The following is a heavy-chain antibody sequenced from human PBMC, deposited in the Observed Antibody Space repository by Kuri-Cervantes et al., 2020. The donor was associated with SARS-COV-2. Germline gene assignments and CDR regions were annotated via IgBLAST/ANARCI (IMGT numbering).Heavy chain of an antibody. D-gene: IGHD3-16*02. CDR2: ISSSSSYI. CDR3: ARDFAFGGVIMY. CDR1: GFTFSDYY. V-gene: IGHV3-21*01. Sequence: GGSLRLCCAASGFTFSDYYMNWVRQAPGKGLEWVSSISSSSSYIYYADSVKGRFTISRDNAKNSLYLQMNSLRAEDTAVYYCARDFAFGGVIMYWGQGTLVTVSS. J-gene: IGHJ4*02.